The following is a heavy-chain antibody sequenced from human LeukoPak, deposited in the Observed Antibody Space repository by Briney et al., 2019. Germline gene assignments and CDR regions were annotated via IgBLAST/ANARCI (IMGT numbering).Heavy chain of an antibody. J-gene: IGHJ1*01. CDR3: AKGDCSSTSCYSAEYFQH. Sequence: GGSLRLSCAASGFTFSSYAMSWVRQAPGKGLEWVSAISGSGGSTYYADSVKGRFTISRDNSKNTLYLQMDSLRAEDTAVHYCAKGDCSSTSCYSAEYFQHWGQGTLVTVSS. CDR1: GFTFSSYA. V-gene: IGHV3-23*01. CDR2: ISGSGGST. D-gene: IGHD2-2*01.